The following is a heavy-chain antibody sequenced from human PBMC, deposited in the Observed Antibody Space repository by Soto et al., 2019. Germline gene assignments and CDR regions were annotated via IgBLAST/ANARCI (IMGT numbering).Heavy chain of an antibody. V-gene: IGHV4-34*01. CDR2: INHSGST. J-gene: IGHJ6*02. CDR1: GGSFSGYY. D-gene: IGHD6-13*01. Sequence: SETLSLTCAVYGGSFSGYYWSWIRQPPGKGLEWIGEINHSGSTNYNPSLKSRVTISVDTSKNQFSLKLSSVTAADTAVYYCAVVGAAASDHYYRIAVSGQGTMVPVSS. CDR3: AVVGAAASDHYYRIAV.